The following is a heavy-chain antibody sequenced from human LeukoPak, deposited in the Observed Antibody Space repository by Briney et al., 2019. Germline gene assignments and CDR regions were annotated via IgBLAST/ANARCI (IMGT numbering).Heavy chain of an antibody. J-gene: IGHJ6*02. D-gene: IGHD3-3*01. CDR2: ISGSGADT. CDR1: GFTFSSFA. Sequence: GGSLRLSCAASGFTFSSFAMSWVRQAPGKGLEWVSAISGSGADTYHADSVRGRFAISRDNSRHTLYLQMNSLRAEDTAVYYCARGGYYMRPQDYYYGIDVWGQGTTVTVSS. CDR3: ARGGYYMRPQDYYYGIDV. V-gene: IGHV3-23*01.